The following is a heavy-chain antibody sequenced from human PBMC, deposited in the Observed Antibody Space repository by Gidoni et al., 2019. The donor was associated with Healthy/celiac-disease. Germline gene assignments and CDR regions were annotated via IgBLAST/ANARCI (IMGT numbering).Heavy chain of an antibody. V-gene: IGHV3-30-3*01. CDR1: GFTFSSSA. CDR3: ARDGYSSGWYYLSGRLNDAFDI. CDR2: ISYDGSNK. J-gene: IGHJ3*02. Sequence: QVQLVESGGGVVQPGRSLRLSCAASGFTFSSSAMHWVRQAPGKGLEWVAVISYDGSNKYYADSVKGRFTISRDNSKNTLYLQMNSLRAEDTAVYYCARDGYSSGWYYLSGRLNDAFDIWGQGTMVTVSS. D-gene: IGHD6-19*01.